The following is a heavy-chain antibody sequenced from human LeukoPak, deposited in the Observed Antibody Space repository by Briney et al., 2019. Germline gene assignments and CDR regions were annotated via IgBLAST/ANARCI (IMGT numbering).Heavy chain of an antibody. CDR1: GFTFSSYP. V-gene: IGHV3-30-3*01. CDR3: ASRPPSETYFAVFDY. CDR2: ISYDGSNK. Sequence: GGSLRLSCAATGFTFSSYPIHWVRQAPGKGLEWVAIISYDGSNKYYADSVKGRFTISRDNSKNTLYLQMDSLRAEDTAVYYCASRPPSETYFAVFDYWGQGTLVTVSS. J-gene: IGHJ4*02. D-gene: IGHD1-26*01.